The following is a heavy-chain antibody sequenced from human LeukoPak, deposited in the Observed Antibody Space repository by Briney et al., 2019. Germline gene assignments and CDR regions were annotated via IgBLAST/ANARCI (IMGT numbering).Heavy chain of an antibody. CDR2: ISTYNGDT. D-gene: IGHD6-19*01. CDR3: ARDPSNTSGRYIYFDS. V-gene: IGHV1-18*01. J-gene: IGHJ4*02. Sequence: GASVKVSCKASGYTFTRYGITWVRQAPGQGLEWMGWISTYNGDTNYAQNLQGRVTMTRDTSTSTAYMELRSLRSDDTAVYYCARDPSNTSGRYIYFDSWSQGTLVTVSS. CDR1: GYTFTRYG.